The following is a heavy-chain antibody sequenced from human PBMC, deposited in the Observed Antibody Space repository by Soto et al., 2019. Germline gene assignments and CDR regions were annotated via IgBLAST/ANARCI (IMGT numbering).Heavy chain of an antibody. CDR2: IRSKAYGGTT. Sequence: PGGSLRLSCTASGFTFGDYAMSWVRQAPGKGLEWVGFIRSKAYGGTTEYAASVKGRFTISRDDSKSIAYLQMNSLKTEDTAVYYCTRVGIYYYYGMDVWGQGTTVSLSS. CDR3: TRVGIYYYYGMDV. J-gene: IGHJ6*02. CDR1: GFTFGDYA. V-gene: IGHV3-49*04.